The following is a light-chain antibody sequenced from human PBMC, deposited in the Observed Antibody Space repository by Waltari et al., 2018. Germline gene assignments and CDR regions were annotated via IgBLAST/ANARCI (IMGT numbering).Light chain of an antibody. J-gene: IGKJ4*01. V-gene: IGKV1-33*01. CDR2: DAS. CDR3: QQYDDPLT. Sequence: DIQMTQSTSSLSASVGDRVTITCQASQDINKFLNWYQQKPGKAPKLLISDASKLQTGAPSRFTGSGSGTHFTFTISSLHPEDVATYYCQQYDDPLTFGGGTKVEIK. CDR1: QDINKF.